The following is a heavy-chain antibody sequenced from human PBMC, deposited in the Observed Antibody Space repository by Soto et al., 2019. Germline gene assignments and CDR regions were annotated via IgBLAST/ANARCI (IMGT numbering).Heavy chain of an antibody. CDR1: GGSITSGGYS. CDR2: ILWSGSS. Sequence: QLQLQESGSGLIKASDTLSLTCTVSGGSITSGGYSWIWVRQPPGLGPAWLGYILWSGSSHHNPCLKGRVTISILGSMHQFALPLRSVTAGGTATYFCSRGGAITVAPFWYFFLWGRGTVGTVSS. V-gene: IGHV4-30-2*01. J-gene: IGHJ2*01. CDR3: SRGGAITVAPFWYFFL. D-gene: IGHD2-15*01.